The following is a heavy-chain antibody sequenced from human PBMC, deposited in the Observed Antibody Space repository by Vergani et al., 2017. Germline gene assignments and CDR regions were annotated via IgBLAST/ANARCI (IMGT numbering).Heavy chain of an antibody. D-gene: IGHD1-26*01. V-gene: IGHV1-69*04. CDR1: GGPFSSYA. CDR3: ARAYSGGNFDY. J-gene: IGHJ4*02. Sequence: QVQLVQSGAEVKKPGASVKVSCKASGGPFSSYAISWVRQAPGPGLEWMGRIIPILGITNYAQKFQGRVTITADKSTSTGYMELRSLGSEDTAVFYCARAYSGGNFDYWGQGTLVTVSS. CDR2: IIPILGIT.